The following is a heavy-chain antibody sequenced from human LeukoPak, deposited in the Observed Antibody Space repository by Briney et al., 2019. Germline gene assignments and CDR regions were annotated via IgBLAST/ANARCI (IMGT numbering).Heavy chain of an antibody. Sequence: GGSLRLSCAASGFTFSSYWMSWVRQAPGKGLEWVANIKQDGSEKYYVDSVKGRFTISRDNAKNSLYLQMNSLRAEDTAAYYCARESCGGDCYSINWFDPWGQGTLVTVSS. J-gene: IGHJ5*02. CDR2: IKQDGSEK. V-gene: IGHV3-7*01. D-gene: IGHD2-21*02. CDR3: ARESCGGDCYSINWFDP. CDR1: GFTFSSYW.